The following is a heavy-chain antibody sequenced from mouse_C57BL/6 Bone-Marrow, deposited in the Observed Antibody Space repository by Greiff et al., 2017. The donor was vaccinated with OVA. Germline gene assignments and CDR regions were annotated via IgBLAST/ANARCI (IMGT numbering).Heavy chain of an antibody. D-gene: IGHD2-5*01. Sequence: QVQLQQPGAELVKPGASVKLSCKASGYTFTSYWMHWVKQRPGQGLEWIGMIHPNSGSTNYNEKFKSKATLTVDKSSSTAYMQLSSLTSEDSAVYSCARWAYYSNYVGYWGQGTTLTVSS. CDR3: ARWAYYSNYVGY. CDR1: GYTFTSYW. J-gene: IGHJ2*01. CDR2: IHPNSGST. V-gene: IGHV1-64*01.